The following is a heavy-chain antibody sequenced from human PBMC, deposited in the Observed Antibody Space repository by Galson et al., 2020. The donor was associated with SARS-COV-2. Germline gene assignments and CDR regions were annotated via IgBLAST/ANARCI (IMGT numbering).Heavy chain of an antibody. CDR3: ARVLEVRAITGTDYFDS. CDR1: GGSISSGGSS. J-gene: IGHJ4*02. D-gene: IGHD1-26*01. V-gene: IGHV4-30-4*07. CDR2: LYHSGST. Sequence: SETLSLTCAVSGGSISSGGSSWSWIRQPPGKGLEWIGYLYHSGSTYYNPSLRSRVTLSLDKSNNQFSLKLSSVTAADTAVYYCARVLEVRAITGTDYFDSWGQGTPVTVSS.